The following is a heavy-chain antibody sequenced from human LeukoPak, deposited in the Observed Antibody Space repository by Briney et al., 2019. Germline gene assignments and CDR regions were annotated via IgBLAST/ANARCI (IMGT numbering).Heavy chain of an antibody. J-gene: IGHJ4*02. Sequence: GESLKISCKGSGYTFTSYWISWVRQMPGKGLEWMGKIDPSDSYTTYNPSFQGHVTISADKSISAAYLQWSSLKASDTAMYYCARRSHYGFWSGYLDYWGQGTLVTVSS. CDR2: IDPSDSYT. V-gene: IGHV5-10-1*01. CDR1: GYTFTSYW. D-gene: IGHD3-3*01. CDR3: ARRSHYGFWSGYLDY.